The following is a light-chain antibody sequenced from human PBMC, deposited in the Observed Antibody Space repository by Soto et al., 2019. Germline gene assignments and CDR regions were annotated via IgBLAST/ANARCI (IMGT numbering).Light chain of an antibody. CDR2: SIS. J-gene: IGKJ2*01. Sequence: ENVLTQSPGIRSLSPGERATLSCRASQSVTNSVFAWYQQKPGQAPRLLLYSISSRATGIPDKFSGSGYGTDFTLSISTLEPEDFVVYYCQQYSTFPHTFGRGTMLEV. CDR1: QSVTNSV. CDR3: QQYSTFPHT. V-gene: IGKV3-20*01.